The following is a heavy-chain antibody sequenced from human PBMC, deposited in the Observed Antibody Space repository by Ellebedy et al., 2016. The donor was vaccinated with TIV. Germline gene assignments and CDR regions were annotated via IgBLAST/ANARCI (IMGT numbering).Heavy chain of an antibody. V-gene: IGHV4-4*07. CDR3: VRDSGNWAIDY. Sequence: SETLSLXCTVSGGSFSSYYWSWIRQSAGKGLEWIGRIFMSGSITYNPSLKNRVTMSVDASKTQLSLNLSSVTAADTAMYYCVRDSGNWAIDYWGQGTLVTVSS. CDR1: GGSFSSYY. CDR2: IFMSGSI. J-gene: IGHJ4*02. D-gene: IGHD7-27*01.